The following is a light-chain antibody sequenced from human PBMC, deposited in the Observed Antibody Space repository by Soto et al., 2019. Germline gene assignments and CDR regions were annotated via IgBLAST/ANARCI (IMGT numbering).Light chain of an antibody. J-gene: IGKJ1*01. CDR3: QQLKSYPQT. CDR1: QGISSY. Sequence: DIQLTQSPSFLSASVGDRVTITCRASQGISSYLVWYQQKPGKAHKLLMYAASNLQSGVPSRFSGSGSGTEFTLTISSLQPEDFATYYCQQLKSYPQTFGQGTKV. CDR2: AAS. V-gene: IGKV1-9*01.